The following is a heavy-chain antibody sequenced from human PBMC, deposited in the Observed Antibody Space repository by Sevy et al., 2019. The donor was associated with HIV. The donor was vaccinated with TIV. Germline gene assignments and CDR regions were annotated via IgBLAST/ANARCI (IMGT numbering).Heavy chain of an antibody. CDR1: GFTFSSFG. Sequence: GGSLRLSCAASGFTFSSFGMHWVRQAPGKGLEWVAVISYDGSNKYYADSVKGRFTISRDNSKNTLYLQMNSLRAEDTAVYYCASLLTEDPFDIWGQGTMVTVSS. CDR3: ASLLTEDPFDI. J-gene: IGHJ3*02. CDR2: ISYDGSNK. D-gene: IGHD3-10*01. V-gene: IGHV3-30*03.